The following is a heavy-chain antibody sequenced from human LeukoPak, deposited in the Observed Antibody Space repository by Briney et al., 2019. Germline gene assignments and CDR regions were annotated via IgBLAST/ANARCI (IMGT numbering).Heavy chain of an antibody. J-gene: IGHJ5*01. CDR2: ISSSSSTI. V-gene: IGHV3-48*04. Sequence: GGPLRLSCAVSGFTLRSYSMNWVRQAPAKGLEWVSYISSSSSTIHYEDSVKGRFTISRDNTKDSVYLQMNSLGAEDTAVYYCARSSPRRNWFDSWGRGNLVTVSS. CDR3: ARSSPRRNWFDS. CDR1: GFTLRSYS.